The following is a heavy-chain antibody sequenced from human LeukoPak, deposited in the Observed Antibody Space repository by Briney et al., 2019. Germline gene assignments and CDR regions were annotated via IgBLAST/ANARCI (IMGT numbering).Heavy chain of an antibody. V-gene: IGHV3-74*01. Sequence: GGSLRLSCAASGFTFSSYWMHRVRQAPGKGLVWVSRINSDGSSTSYADSVKGRFTISRDNAKNTLYLQMNSLRAEDTAVYYCARGHRGAIFDYWGQGTLVTVSS. CDR1: GFTFSSYW. CDR2: INSDGSST. J-gene: IGHJ4*02. D-gene: IGHD3-3*01. CDR3: ARGHRGAIFDY.